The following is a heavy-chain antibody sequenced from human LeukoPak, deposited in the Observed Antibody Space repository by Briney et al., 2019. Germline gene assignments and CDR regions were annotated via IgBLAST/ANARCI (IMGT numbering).Heavy chain of an antibody. CDR1: GFTFTTAW. D-gene: IGHD1-1*01. V-gene: IGHV3-15*01. Sequence: GGSLRLSCAASGFTFTTAWMSWVRQAAGKGLEWVGRIRSETNGGTADYAAPVKGKFTISRDDSKNTVFLQMNSLSAEDTAVYYCSTEDQRNSWGQGTLVTVSS. CDR2: IRSETNGGTA. J-gene: IGHJ4*02. CDR3: STEDQRNS.